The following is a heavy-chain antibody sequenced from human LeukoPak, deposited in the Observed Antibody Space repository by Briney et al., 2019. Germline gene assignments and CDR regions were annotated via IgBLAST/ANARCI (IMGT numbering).Heavy chain of an antibody. D-gene: IGHD3-3*01. J-gene: IGHJ4*02. Sequence: PSETLSLTCTVSGGSISSGDYDWSWIRQPPGKGLEWIGYIYYSGSTYYNPSLKSQVTISVDTSKNQFSLKLSSVTAADTAVYYCARGNYDFWSGYYTGGGKYYFDYWGQGTLVTVSS. CDR3: ARGNYDFWSGYYTGGGKYYFDY. V-gene: IGHV4-30-4*08. CDR1: GGSISSGDYD. CDR2: IYYSGST.